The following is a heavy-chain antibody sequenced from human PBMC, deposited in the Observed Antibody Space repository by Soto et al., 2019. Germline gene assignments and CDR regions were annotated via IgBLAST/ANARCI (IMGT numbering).Heavy chain of an antibody. J-gene: IGHJ6*02. CDR1: GFAFSSYG. V-gene: IGHV3-23*01. D-gene: IGHD3-10*01. CDR3: AKDYLRLDV. CDR2: ISGSGGSA. Sequence: GGSLRLSGAAAGFAFSSYGMSWVRQAPGKGLEWVSAISGSGGSAYYADSVKGRFTISRDNSKNTLYLQMNSLRAEDTAVYYCAKDYLRLDVWGQGTTVTVSS.